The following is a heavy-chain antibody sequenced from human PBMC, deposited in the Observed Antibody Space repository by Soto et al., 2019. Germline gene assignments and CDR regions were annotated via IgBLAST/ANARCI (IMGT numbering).Heavy chain of an antibody. CDR1: GGSISSYY. CDR3: ARGREVGDFDY. Sequence: SETLSLTCTVSGGSISSYYWSWIRQPPGKGLERIGYIYHSGSTNYNPSLKSRVTISVDTSKNQFSLKLSSVTAADTAVYYCARGREVGDFDYGGQGTLVTVSS. CDR2: IYHSGST. J-gene: IGHJ4*02. D-gene: IGHD3-16*01. V-gene: IGHV4-59*01.